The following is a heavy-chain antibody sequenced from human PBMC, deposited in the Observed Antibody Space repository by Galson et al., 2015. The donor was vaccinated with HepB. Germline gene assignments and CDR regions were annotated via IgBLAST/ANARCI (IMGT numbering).Heavy chain of an antibody. Sequence: SLRLSCAASGFTFSKYAMHWVRQAPGKGLEWMAIISYHGSNKYYADSVKGRFTISRDNSKNTLYLQINSLGAEDTAVYYCALGGEWSLDYWGQGTLVTVSS. J-gene: IGHJ4*02. CDR3: ALGGEWSLDY. D-gene: IGHD3-16*01. CDR2: ISYHGSNK. CDR1: GFTFSKYA. V-gene: IGHV3-30-3*01.